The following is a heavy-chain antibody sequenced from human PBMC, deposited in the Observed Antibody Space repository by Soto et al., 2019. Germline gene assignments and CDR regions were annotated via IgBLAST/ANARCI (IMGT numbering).Heavy chain of an antibody. CDR1: GGSISRYY. Sequence: XXTLSLTCTVSGGSISRYYWSWIRQPPGXXXXXXXXXYXXXSTXXKTXXXXXXXIXXXKXXXQLYMTMSSVTAEETAVYYCARRYGDCFDYWGQGTLVTVSS. J-gene: IGHJ4*02. CDR3: ARRYGDCFDY. CDR2: XYXXXST. V-gene: IGHV4-59*08. D-gene: IGHD4-17*01.